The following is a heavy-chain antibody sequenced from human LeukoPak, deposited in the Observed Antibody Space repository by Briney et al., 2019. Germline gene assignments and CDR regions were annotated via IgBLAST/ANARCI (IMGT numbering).Heavy chain of an antibody. J-gene: IGHJ4*02. V-gene: IGHV3-23*01. CDR1: GFTFSLYA. D-gene: IGHD6-13*01. CDR3: AKGGGSSWYYFDY. CDR2: ITGSGGST. Sequence: PGGSLRLSCAASGFTFSLYAMSWFRQAPGKGLEWVSTITGSGGSTYYADSVRGRFTISRDNSKNTLYLQMISLRAEDTAVYYCAKGGGSSWYYFDYWGQGTLVTVSS.